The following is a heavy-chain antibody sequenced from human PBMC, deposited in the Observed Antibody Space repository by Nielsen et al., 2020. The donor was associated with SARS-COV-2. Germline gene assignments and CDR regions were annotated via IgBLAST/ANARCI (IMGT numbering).Heavy chain of an antibody. V-gene: IGHV3-11*03. CDR3: ARFVYYGSGSFDY. D-gene: IGHD3-10*01. Sequence: GGSLRLSCAASGFTFSDYYMSWIRQAPGKGLEWVSYISSSSSYTNYADSVKGRFTISGDNAKNSLYLQMNSLRAEDTAVYYCARFVYYGSGSFDYWGQGTPVTVSS. CDR1: GFTFSDYY. J-gene: IGHJ4*02. CDR2: ISSSSSYT.